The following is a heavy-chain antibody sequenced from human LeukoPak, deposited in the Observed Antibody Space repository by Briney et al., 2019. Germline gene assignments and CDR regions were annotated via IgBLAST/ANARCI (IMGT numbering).Heavy chain of an antibody. D-gene: IGHD6-13*01. CDR1: GGSISSSSYY. CDR2: IYYSGTT. J-gene: IGHJ3*02. Sequence: SETLSLTCTVSGGSISSSSYYWGWIRQPPGKGLEWIGSIYYSGTTYYNPSLKSRVTISVDTSKNQFSLKLSSVTAADTTVYYCARHRGIAAAGTPYDAFDIWGQGTMVTVSS. CDR3: ARHRGIAAAGTPYDAFDI. V-gene: IGHV4-39*01.